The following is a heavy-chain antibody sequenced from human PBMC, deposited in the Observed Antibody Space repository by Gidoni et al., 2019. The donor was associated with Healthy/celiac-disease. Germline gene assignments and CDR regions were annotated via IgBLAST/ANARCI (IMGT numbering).Heavy chain of an antibody. D-gene: IGHD6-19*01. Sequence: EVQLVQSGAEVKKPGESLRISCKGSGYSFTSYWISWVRQMPGKGLEWMGRIDPSDSYTNYSPSFQGHVTISADKSISTAYLQWSSLKASDTAMYYCTRSGWYEDLSYYYYGMDVWGQGTTVTVSS. CDR1: GYSFTSYW. CDR2: IDPSDSYT. CDR3: TRSGWYEDLSYYYYGMDV. V-gene: IGHV5-10-1*03. J-gene: IGHJ6*02.